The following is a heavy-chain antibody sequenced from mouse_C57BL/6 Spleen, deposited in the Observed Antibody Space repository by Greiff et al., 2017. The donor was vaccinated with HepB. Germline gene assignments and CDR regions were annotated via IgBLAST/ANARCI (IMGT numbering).Heavy chain of an antibody. D-gene: IGHD1-1*01. J-gene: IGHJ1*03. V-gene: IGHV1-69*01. CDR2: IDPSDSYT. CDR1: GYTFTSYW. Sequence: VQLQQPGAELVMPGASVKLSCKASGYTFTSYWMHWVKQRPGQGLEWIGEIDPSDSYTNYNQKFKGKSTLTVDKSSSTAYMQLSSLTCEDSAVYYCARGGDYCGSSYVRYFDVWGTGTTVTVSS. CDR3: ARGGDYCGSSYVRYFDV.